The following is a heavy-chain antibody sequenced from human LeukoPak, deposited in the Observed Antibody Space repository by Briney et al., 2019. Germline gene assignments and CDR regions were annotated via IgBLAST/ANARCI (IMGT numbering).Heavy chain of an antibody. CDR2: IYYRGDT. D-gene: IGHD6-19*01. V-gene: IGHV4-39*01. J-gene: IGHJ4*02. Sequence: SETLSLTCTVSGGLITTTTCYWGGIRQSPGKGLEWIASIYYRGDTYYNASLESRVSISIDTSKNQFSLKLNSMNAADTAVYFCARQPVVNRGAVASNFDSWGQGTLVTVSA. CDR1: GGLITTTTCY. CDR3: ARQPVVNRGAVASNFDS.